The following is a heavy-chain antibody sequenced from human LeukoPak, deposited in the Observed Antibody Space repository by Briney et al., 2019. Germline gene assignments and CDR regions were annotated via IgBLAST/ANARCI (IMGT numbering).Heavy chain of an antibody. J-gene: IGHJ4*02. Sequence: GGSLRLSCAASGFPFSNALMSWVRQAPGKALECVGRIKSKTDGGKTDYAAPVQGRFSISRDDSENTLYLQMNGLNTEDTAVYYCSTVSPYYGSGTTYPDSWGQGTLVVVSS. CDR1: GFPFSNAL. CDR3: STVSPYYGSGTTYPDS. CDR2: IKSKTDGGKT. D-gene: IGHD3-10*01. V-gene: IGHV3-15*01.